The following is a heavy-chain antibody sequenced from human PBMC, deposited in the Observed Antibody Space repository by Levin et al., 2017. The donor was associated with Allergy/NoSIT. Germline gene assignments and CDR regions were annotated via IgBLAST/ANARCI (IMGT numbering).Heavy chain of an antibody. CDR2: ISSSGGTT. D-gene: IGHD2-8*01. Sequence: GGSLRLSCAASEFTFGSSAMTWVRQAPGKGLEWVSGISSSGGTTYYTDSVKGRFTISRDNSKNTLYLQMNSLRAEDQAVYYCAKCQGVRMVYATAGWFDPWGQGTLVTVSS. CDR3: AKCQGVRMVYATAGWFDP. CDR1: EFTFGSSA. V-gene: IGHV3-23*01. J-gene: IGHJ5*02.